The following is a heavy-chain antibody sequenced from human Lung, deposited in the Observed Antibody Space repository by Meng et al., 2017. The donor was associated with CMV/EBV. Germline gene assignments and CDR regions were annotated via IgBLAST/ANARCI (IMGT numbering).Heavy chain of an antibody. D-gene: IGHD3-22*01. CDR2: ISAYNDST. V-gene: IGHV1-18*01. Sequence: ASXXVSXKASGDTFTSYGFTWVRQAPGQGLEWVGWISAYNDSTNYAQRLQGRVSMTTDTTTSTAYMELRSLRSDDTAVYYCASKVEPYYYDRSGYLNWGQGXLVTVSS. CDR1: GDTFTSYG. J-gene: IGHJ4*02. CDR3: ASKVEPYYYDRSGYLN.